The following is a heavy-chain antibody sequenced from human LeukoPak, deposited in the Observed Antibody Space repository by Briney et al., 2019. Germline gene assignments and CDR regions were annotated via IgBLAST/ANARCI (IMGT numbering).Heavy chain of an antibody. D-gene: IGHD1-26*01. V-gene: IGHV3-30*18. J-gene: IGHJ4*02. CDR3: AKDSSVWVVGAISFFDY. CDR2: ISYDGSTK. Sequence: GGSLRLSCAASGFTFSNYGMHWVRQAPGKGLEWVATISYDGSTKYYADSVKGRFTSSRDNSENTLYLQMNSLRPEDTAVYYCAKDSSVWVVGAISFFDYWGQGTLVTVSS. CDR1: GFTFSNYG.